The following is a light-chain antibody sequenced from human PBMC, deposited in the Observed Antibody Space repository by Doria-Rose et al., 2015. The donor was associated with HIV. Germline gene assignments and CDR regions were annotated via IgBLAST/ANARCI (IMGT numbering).Light chain of an antibody. V-gene: IGKV1-39*01. Sequence: LTQPPSSLSASVGDRVTITCRASQSISSYLNWYQQRPGKAPKLLIYAASSLQSGVPSRFSGSGSGTDFTLTISSLQPEDFAAYYCQQSCCTPSTFGQGTKLESK. J-gene: IGKJ2*02. CDR3: QQSCCTPST. CDR2: AAS. CDR1: QSISSY.